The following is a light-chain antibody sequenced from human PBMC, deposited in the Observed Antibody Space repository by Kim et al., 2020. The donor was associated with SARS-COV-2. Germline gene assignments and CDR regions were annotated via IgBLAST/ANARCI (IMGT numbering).Light chain of an antibody. J-gene: IGKJ1*01. CDR1: QSISGW. CDR2: KAS. Sequence: AAGGDIVTITCRASQSISGWLAWYQQKPGKAPKLLIYKASSLESGVPSRFSGSGSGTEFTLTISSLQPDDFATYYCQQYNSYSWTFGQGTKVEIK. V-gene: IGKV1-5*03. CDR3: QQYNSYSWT.